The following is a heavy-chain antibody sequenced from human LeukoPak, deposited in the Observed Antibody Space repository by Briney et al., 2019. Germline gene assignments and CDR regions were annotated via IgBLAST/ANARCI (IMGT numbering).Heavy chain of an antibody. CDR3: AGEKWEPLWFYY. Sequence: GGSLRLSCAASGFNFSSYSMNWVRQAPGKGLEWVSSISSSSSYIYYADSVKGRFTISRDNGKNLLYLQMNRLRAEGNAMYFIAGEKWEPLWFYYWGPGNLGT. V-gene: IGHV3-21*01. CDR2: ISSSSSYI. D-gene: IGHD1-26*01. J-gene: IGHJ4*03. CDR1: GFNFSSYS.